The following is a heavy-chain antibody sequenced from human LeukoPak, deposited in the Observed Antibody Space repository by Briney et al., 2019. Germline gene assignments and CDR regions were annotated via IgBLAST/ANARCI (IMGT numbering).Heavy chain of an antibody. CDR2: MNPNSGNT. CDR3: ARRYGSGRNYYYYMDV. J-gene: IGHJ6*03. V-gene: IGHV1-8*03. CDR1: GYTFTSYD. D-gene: IGHD3-10*01. Sequence: GASVKVSCKASGYTFTSYDINWVRQATGRGREWMGWMNPNSGNTGYAQKFQGRVTITRNTSISTAYMELSSLRSEDTAVYYCARRYGSGRNYYYYMDVWGKGTTVTVSS.